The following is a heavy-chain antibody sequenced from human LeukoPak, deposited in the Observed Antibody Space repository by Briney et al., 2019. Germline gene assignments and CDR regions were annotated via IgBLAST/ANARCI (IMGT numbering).Heavy chain of an antibody. CDR1: GFTFSSYA. Sequence: GGSLRLSCAASGFTFSSYAMSWVRQAPGKGLEWVSAISGSGGSTYYADSVKGRFTIPRDNSKNTLYLQMNSLRAEDTAVYYCARDSSGYYAAPFDYWGQGTLVTVSS. D-gene: IGHD3-22*01. J-gene: IGHJ4*02. CDR2: ISGSGGST. V-gene: IGHV3-23*01. CDR3: ARDSSGYYAAPFDY.